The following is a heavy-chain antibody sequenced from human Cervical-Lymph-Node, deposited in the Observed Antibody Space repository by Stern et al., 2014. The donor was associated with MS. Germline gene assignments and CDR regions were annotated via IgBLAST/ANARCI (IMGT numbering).Heavy chain of an antibody. V-gene: IGHV1-69*12. CDR2: IVPIFGSA. CDR1: GGTFNIYA. CDR3: ARGPDQSGGYYYAY. D-gene: IGHD3-22*01. Sequence: QDQLVQSGAEVKKPGSSVKVSCKASGGTFNIYAISWVRQAPGQGLAWMGGIVPIFGSANYAQKFQGRVTITADESTTTIYMEVSSLRSEDTAVYYCARGPDQSGGYYYAYWGQGTLVTVSS. J-gene: IGHJ4*02.